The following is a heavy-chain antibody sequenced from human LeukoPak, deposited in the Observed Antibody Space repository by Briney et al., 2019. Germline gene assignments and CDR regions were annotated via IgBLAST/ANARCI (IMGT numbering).Heavy chain of an antibody. Sequence: GASVKVSCKASGYTFTSYYMHWVRQAPGQGLEWMGIINPSGGSTSYAQKFQGRVTMTRDMSTSTVYMELSSLRSDDTAVFYCATTWRWIQPRYDYWGQGTLVTVSS. J-gene: IGHJ4*02. CDR3: ATTWRWIQPRYDY. V-gene: IGHV1-46*01. CDR2: INPSGGST. CDR1: GYTFTSYY. D-gene: IGHD5-18*01.